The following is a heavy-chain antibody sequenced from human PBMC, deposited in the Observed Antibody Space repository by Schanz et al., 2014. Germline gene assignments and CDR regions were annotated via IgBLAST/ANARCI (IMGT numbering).Heavy chain of an antibody. CDR2: LSEGGGGT. CDR3: AKGRFGELSAFDI. CDR1: GFTFSSYA. Sequence: EVQLLESGGGLVQPGGSLRLSCAASGFTFSSYAMSWVRQAPGKGLEWVSALSEGGGGTHYADSVRGRFTISSDSSKNTLYLQMNSLRAEDTAVYYCAKGRFGELSAFDIWGQGTMXTVSS. J-gene: IGHJ3*02. D-gene: IGHD3-10*01. V-gene: IGHV3-23*01.